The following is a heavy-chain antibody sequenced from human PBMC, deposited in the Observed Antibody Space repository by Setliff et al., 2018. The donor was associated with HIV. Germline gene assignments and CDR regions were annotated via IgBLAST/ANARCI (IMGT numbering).Heavy chain of an antibody. CDR2: INPNSGGT. CDR3: ARGISDFEAGDYMDV. Sequence: ASVKVSCKASGYTFTGYYMHWMRQAPGQGLEWMGWINPNSGGTNYAQKFQGRVTMTRDTSISTAYMELSSLRSEDTATYYCARGISDFEAGDYMDVWGKGTTVTV. D-gene: IGHD3-9*01. V-gene: IGHV1-2*02. CDR1: GYTFTGYY. J-gene: IGHJ6*03.